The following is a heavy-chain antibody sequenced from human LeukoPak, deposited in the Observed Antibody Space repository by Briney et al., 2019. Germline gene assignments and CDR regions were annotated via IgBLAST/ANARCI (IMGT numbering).Heavy chain of an antibody. V-gene: IGHV1-69*05. CDR3: ARVQYDFWSGYAWGPVDI. CDR1: RGTFTSSA. CDR2: IIAIFGVV. Sequence: SLKVSCKASRGTFTSSAISWVRQAPRQGLEWMGRIIAIFGVVNYPQKSQGRVTITTDESTSTAYMELSSLSSEDTAVYYCARVQYDFWSGYAWGPVDIWGQGTMVTVSS. D-gene: IGHD3-3*01. J-gene: IGHJ3*02.